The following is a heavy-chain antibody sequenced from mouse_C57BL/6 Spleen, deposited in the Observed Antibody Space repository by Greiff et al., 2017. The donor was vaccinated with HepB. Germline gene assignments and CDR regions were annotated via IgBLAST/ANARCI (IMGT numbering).Heavy chain of an antibody. D-gene: IGHD2-4*01. Sequence: QVQLQQPGAELVKPGASVKLSCKASGYTFTSYWMQWVKQRPGQGLEWIGEIDPSDSYTNYNQKFKGKATLTVDTSSSTAYMQLSSLTSEDSAVYYCARSSPIYYDYEGFAYWGQGTLVTVSA. J-gene: IGHJ3*01. CDR3: ARSSPIYYDYEGFAY. CDR2: IDPSDSYT. CDR1: GYTFTSYW. V-gene: IGHV1-50*01.